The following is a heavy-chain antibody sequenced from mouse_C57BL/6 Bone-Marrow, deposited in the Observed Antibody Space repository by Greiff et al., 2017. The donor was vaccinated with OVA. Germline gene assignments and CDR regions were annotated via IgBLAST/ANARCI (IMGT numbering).Heavy chain of an antibody. CDR1: GYTFTDYE. D-gene: IGHD3-3*01. V-gene: IGHV1-15*01. CDR3: TGGCSDYYAMDY. J-gene: IGHJ4*01. CDR2: IDPETGGT. Sequence: VQLQQSGAELVRPGASVTLSCKASGYTFTDYEMHWVKQTPVHGLEWIGAIDPETGGTAYNQKFKGKAILTADKSSSTAYMQLRSLTSEDSAVDYCTGGCSDYYAMDYWGEGTSVTVSS.